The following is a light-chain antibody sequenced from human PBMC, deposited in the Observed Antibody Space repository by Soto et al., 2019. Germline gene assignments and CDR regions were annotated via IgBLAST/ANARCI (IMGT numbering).Light chain of an antibody. CDR2: GAS. V-gene: IGKV3D-15*01. J-gene: IGKJ1*01. CDR1: QSVNSN. CDR3: QHHNNRPPRT. Sequence: EIVMTQSPATLSVSPGERATLSCRASQSVNSNLAWYQQKPGQAPRLLIYGASTRATGIPARLSGSGSGTDFTLTISSLQSEDFAVYYCQHHNNRPPRTFGQGTKLEIK.